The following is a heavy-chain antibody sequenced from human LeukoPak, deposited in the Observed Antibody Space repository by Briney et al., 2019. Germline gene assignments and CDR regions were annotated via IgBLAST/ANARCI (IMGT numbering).Heavy chain of an antibody. CDR1: GYTFAAYY. CDR2: IRPNSGVT. V-gene: IGHV1-2*02. Sequence: ASVKVSCKASGYTFAAYYMYWVRQAPGQGLEWMGWIRPNSGVTNSAQKFQGRVTMTRDTSIITAYMELSRLRSDDTAVYFCARGYYDSSDYEYFQHWGQGTLVTVSS. J-gene: IGHJ1*01. CDR3: ARGYYDSSDYEYFQH. D-gene: IGHD3-22*01.